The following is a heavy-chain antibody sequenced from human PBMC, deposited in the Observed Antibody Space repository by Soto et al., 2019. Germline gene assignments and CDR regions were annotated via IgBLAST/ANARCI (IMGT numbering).Heavy chain of an antibody. V-gene: IGHV4-59*08. D-gene: IGHD6-19*01. Sequence: ASETLSLTCTVSGGSISSYYWSWIRQPPGKGLEWIGYIYYSGSTNYNPSLKSRVTISVDTSKNQFSLKLSSVTAADTAVYYCARHPYSSGWYVRDNYFDYWGQGTLVTVSS. CDR1: GGSISSYY. CDR2: IYYSGST. CDR3: ARHPYSSGWYVRDNYFDY. J-gene: IGHJ4*02.